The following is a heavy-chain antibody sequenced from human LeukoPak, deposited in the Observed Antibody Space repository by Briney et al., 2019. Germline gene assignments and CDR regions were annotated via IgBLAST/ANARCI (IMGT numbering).Heavy chain of an antibody. CDR3: AREGRIVGATGGFDP. CDR2: IYTSGST. CDR1: GGSISSDY. D-gene: IGHD1-26*01. J-gene: IGHJ5*02. Sequence: SETLSLTCTVSGGSISSDYWIWIRQPAGKGLEWIGRIYTSGSTNYNPSLKSRVTMSVDTSKNQFSLKLSSVTAADTAVYYCAREGRIVGATGGFDPWGQGTLVTVSS. V-gene: IGHV4-4*07.